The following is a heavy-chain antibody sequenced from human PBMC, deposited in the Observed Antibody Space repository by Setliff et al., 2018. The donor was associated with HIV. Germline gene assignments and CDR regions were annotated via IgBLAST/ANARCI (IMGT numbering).Heavy chain of an antibody. CDR2: INHSGST. CDR3: ASYSSSWTSFQH. CDR1: SGSFSGYY. Sequence: SETLSLTCAVYSGSFSGYYWSWIRQPPGKGLEWIGEINHSGSTNYNPSLKSRVTISVDTSKNQFSLKLSSVTAADTALYYCASYSSSWTSFQHWGQGTLVTVSS. V-gene: IGHV4-34*01. D-gene: IGHD6-13*01. J-gene: IGHJ1*01.